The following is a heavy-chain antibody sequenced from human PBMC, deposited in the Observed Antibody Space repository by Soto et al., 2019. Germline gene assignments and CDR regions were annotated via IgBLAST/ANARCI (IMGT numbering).Heavy chain of an antibody. CDR1: GFTFSSYG. Sequence: GGSLRLSCAASGFTFSSYGMHWVRQAPGKGLEWVAVISYDGSNKYYADSVKGRFTISRDNSKNTLYLQMNSLRAEDTAVYYCAKDPAPYSSGWYRWFDPWGQGTLVTVSS. D-gene: IGHD6-19*01. CDR2: ISYDGSNK. CDR3: AKDPAPYSSGWYRWFDP. V-gene: IGHV3-30*18. J-gene: IGHJ5*02.